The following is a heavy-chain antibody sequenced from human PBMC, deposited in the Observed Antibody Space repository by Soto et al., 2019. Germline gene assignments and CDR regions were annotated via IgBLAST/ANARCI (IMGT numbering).Heavy chain of an antibody. J-gene: IGHJ4*02. CDR3: ARDAYDFVWGTYRPVDY. V-gene: IGHV3-30*04. CDR2: ISYDGRNT. Sequence: QVQLVESGGGVVQPGGSLRLSCAASGFTFSRYALHWVRQAPGKGLEWVAVISYDGRNTYYVDSVKGRFTISRDNSKNTLSLQMNSLRSEDAGVYYCARDAYDFVWGTYRPVDYWAQGTLVTVSS. D-gene: IGHD3-16*02. CDR1: GFTFSRYA.